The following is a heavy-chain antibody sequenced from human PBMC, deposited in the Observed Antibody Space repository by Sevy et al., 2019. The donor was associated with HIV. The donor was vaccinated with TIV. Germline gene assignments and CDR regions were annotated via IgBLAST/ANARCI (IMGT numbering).Heavy chain of an antibody. CDR1: GFTFNIYA. V-gene: IGHV3-23*01. J-gene: IGHJ4*02. D-gene: IGHD3-22*01. CDR3: AKRPYYYYNSDGHLVSSTEEADY. CDR2: ISGGGDGT. Sequence: GRSLRLSCAASGFTFNIYAMSWVRQAPGKGLEWLSAISGGGDGTYYADSVKGRFTISGDNSRNTLYLQMNSLRAEDMAVYYCAKRPYYYYNSDGHLVSSTEEADYWGQGTLVTVSS.